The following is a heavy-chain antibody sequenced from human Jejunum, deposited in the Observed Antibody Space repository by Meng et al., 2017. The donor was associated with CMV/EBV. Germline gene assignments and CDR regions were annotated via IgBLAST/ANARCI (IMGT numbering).Heavy chain of an antibody. Sequence: SLKISCAASGFPFSSHLMTWVRQAPGKGLEWVASIKPDGSDKYYVDSVKRRFTISRDNANNSLYLQMNSLRGEDTAVYYCGRSGGLWGQETLVTVSS. V-gene: IGHV3-7*01. J-gene: IGHJ4*02. D-gene: IGHD1-26*01. CDR1: GFPFSSHL. CDR3: GRSGGL. CDR2: IKPDGSDK.